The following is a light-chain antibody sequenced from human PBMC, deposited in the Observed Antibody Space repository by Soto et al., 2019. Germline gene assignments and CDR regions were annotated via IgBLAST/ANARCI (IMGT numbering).Light chain of an antibody. Sequence: QSALTQPASLSGSPGQSITISCTGTSSDVGFYNYVSWYQQHPGKAPRLMIYEVSTRPSGVSNRFSGSKSGNTASLTISGLQAEDEADYYCTSYTSSSSVVFGGGTKLTVL. CDR3: TSYTSSSSVV. CDR1: SSDVGFYNY. V-gene: IGLV2-14*01. CDR2: EVS. J-gene: IGLJ2*01.